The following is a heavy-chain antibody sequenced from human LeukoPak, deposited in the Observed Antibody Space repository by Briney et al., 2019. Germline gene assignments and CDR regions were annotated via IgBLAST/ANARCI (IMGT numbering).Heavy chain of an antibody. D-gene: IGHD2-15*01. CDR1: GGSFSGYY. Sequence: SESLSPTYAVYGGSFSGYYWRWIRQPAGKGLEWIGEINHSGSTNYNTPLKSRVTISVDTSKNQYSLKLSSVTAADTAVYYCARGYLGRSGGSATRCRFDPWGQGTLVTVSS. J-gene: IGHJ5*02. CDR3: ARGYLGRSGGSATRCRFDP. CDR2: INHSGST. V-gene: IGHV4-34*01.